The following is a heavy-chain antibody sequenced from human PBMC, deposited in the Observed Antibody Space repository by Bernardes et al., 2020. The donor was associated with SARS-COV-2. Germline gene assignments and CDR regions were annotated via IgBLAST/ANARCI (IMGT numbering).Heavy chain of an antibody. D-gene: IGHD3-22*01. CDR1: GFTFRSYA. CDR3: AKVEKSDYDSSGYYESDY. J-gene: IGHJ4*02. CDR2: ISGSGGST. Sequence: GGSLRLSCAASGFTFRSYAMSWVRKAPGKGLEWVSAISGSGGSTYYADSVKGRFTISRDNSKNTLYLQMNSLRAEDTAVYYCAKVEKSDYDSSGYYESDYWGQGTLVTVSS. V-gene: IGHV3-23*01.